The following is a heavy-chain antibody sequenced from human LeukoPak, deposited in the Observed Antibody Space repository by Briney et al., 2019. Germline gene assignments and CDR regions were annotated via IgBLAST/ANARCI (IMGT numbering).Heavy chain of an antibody. D-gene: IGHD4-11*01. Sequence: SETLSLTCAVYGGSFSGYYWSWIRQPPGKGLEWIGEINHSGSTNYNPSLKSRVTISVDRSKNQFSLKLSSVTAADTAVYYCARGSDYSNYLNWFDPWGQGTLVTVSS. CDR1: GGSFSGYY. J-gene: IGHJ5*02. CDR3: ARGSDYSNYLNWFDP. CDR2: INHSGST. V-gene: IGHV4-34*01.